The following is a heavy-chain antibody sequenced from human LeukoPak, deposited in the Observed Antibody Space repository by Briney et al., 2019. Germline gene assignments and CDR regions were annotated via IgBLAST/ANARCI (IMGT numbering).Heavy chain of an antibody. J-gene: IGHJ4*02. V-gene: IGHV4-39*01. CDR3: ARLFYGELPDPPDY. CDR2: IYYSGST. CDR1: GGSISSSSYY. Sequence: PSETLSLTCTVSGGSISSSSYYWGWIRQPRGKGLEWIGSIYYSGSTYYNPSLKSRVTISVDTSKNQFSLKLSSVTAADTAVYYCARLFYGELPDPPDYWGQGTLVTVSS. D-gene: IGHD1-26*01.